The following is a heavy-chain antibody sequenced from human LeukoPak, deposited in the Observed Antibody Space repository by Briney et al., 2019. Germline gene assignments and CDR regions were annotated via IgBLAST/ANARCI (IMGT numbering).Heavy chain of an antibody. CDR2: ISGSGGST. Sequence: PGGSLRLSCAASGFTFSSYAMSWVRQAPGKGLEWVSAISGSGGSTYYADSVKGRFTISRDNSKNTLYLQMNSLRAEGTAVYYCAKDALSGFGGSYLFDYWGQGTLVTVSS. D-gene: IGHD1-26*01. V-gene: IGHV3-23*01. J-gene: IGHJ4*02. CDR1: GFTFSSYA. CDR3: AKDALSGFGGSYLFDY.